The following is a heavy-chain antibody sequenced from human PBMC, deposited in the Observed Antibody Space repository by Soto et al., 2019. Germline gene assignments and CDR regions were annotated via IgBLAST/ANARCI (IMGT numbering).Heavy chain of an antibody. D-gene: IGHD2-15*01. CDR2: IYWDDDK. V-gene: IGHV2-5*02. CDR3: AYLPCSGGSCYWFSFSGMDV. Sequence: QITLKESGPTLVKPTQTLTLTCTFSGFSLSTSVVGVAWIRQPPGKALEWLALIYWDDDKRYRASLESRLTITKDTSKNQVVLTMTNMDSVDTATYYCAYLPCSGGSCYWFSFSGMDVWGQGTTVTVSS. J-gene: IGHJ6*02. CDR1: GFSLSTSVVG.